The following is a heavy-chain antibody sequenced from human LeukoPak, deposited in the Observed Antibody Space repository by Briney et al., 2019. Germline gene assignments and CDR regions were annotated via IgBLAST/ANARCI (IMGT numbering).Heavy chain of an antibody. J-gene: IGHJ4*02. CDR2: INHSGST. CDR3: ARGRAYYDSSGYYAEY. Sequence: SETLSLTCAVYGGSFSGYYWSWIRQPPGKGLEWIGEINHSGSTNYNPSLKSRVTISVDTSKNQFSLKLSSVTAADTAVYYCARGRAYYDSSGYYAEYWGQGTLVTVSS. CDR1: GGSFSGYY. D-gene: IGHD3-22*01. V-gene: IGHV4-34*01.